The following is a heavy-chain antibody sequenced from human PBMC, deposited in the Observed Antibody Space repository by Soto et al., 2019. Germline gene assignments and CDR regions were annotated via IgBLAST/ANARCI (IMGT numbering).Heavy chain of an antibody. D-gene: IGHD1-7*01. J-gene: IGHJ4*02. CDR3: ARGGDWAGWNYGIDY. CDR2: IWYDGSNK. CDR1: GFTFSSYG. Sequence: QVQLVESGGGVDQPGRSLRLSCAASGFTFSSYGMHWVRQAPGKGLEWVAVIWYDGSNKYYADSVKGRFTISRDNSKSTLYLQMNTLRAEDTAVYYCARGGDWAGWNYGIDYWGQGTLVTVSS. V-gene: IGHV3-33*01.